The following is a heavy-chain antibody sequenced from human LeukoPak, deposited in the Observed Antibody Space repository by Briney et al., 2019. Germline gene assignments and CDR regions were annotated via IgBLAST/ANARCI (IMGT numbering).Heavy chain of an antibody. D-gene: IGHD4-17*01. J-gene: IGHJ6*02. V-gene: IGHV4-39*07. CDR3: ARDAVTTSLGMDV. CDR2: IYYSGST. CDR1: GGSISSSSYY. Sequence: SETLSLTCTVSGGSISSSSYYWGWIRQPPGKGLEWIGSIYYSGSTYYNPSLKSRVTISVDTSKNRFSLKLSSVTAADAAVYYCARDAVTTSLGMDVWAQGTTVTVSS.